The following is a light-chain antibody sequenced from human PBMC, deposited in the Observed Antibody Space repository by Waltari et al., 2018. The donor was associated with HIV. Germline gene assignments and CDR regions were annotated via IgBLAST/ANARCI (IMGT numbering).Light chain of an antibody. Sequence: AIRMTQSPSSFSASTGDSVTITCRASQGISSYYAWYQQKPGKAPKLLIYAASTLQSVVPARFSGSGSGTDFTLTISCLQSEDFATYYCQQYYRYPWTFGQGTKVEIK. V-gene: IGKV1-8*01. CDR2: AAS. CDR1: QGISSY. CDR3: QQYYRYPWT. J-gene: IGKJ1*01.